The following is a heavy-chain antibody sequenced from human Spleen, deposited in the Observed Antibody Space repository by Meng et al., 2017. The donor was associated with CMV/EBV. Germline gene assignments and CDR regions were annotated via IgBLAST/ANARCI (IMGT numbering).Heavy chain of an antibody. CDR1: GSSY. V-gene: IGHV3-53*01. CDR3: ARNSRLAVVVPAAPGYWYFDL. J-gene: IGHJ2*01. CDR2: IYSGGST. D-gene: IGHD2-2*01. Sequence: GSSYMSWVRQAPGKGLGWVSVIYSGGSTYYADSVKGRFTISRDNSKNTLYLQMNSLGAEDTAVYYCARNSRLAVVVPAAPGYWYFDLWGRGTLVTVSS.